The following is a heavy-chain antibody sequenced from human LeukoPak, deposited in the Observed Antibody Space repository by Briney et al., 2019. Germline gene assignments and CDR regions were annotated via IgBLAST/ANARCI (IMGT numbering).Heavy chain of an antibody. CDR1: GFTFSSYD. J-gene: IGHJ4*02. CDR3: AKPSSGNYPPTGY. V-gene: IGHV3-23*01. D-gene: IGHD1-26*01. CDR2: ISGSGDRT. Sequence: GGSLRLSCAASGFTFSSYDVSWVRQAPGKGLEWASAISGSGDRTHYADSVKGRFTISRDNSKNTLYLQINSLRAEDTAVYYCAKPSSGNYPPTGYWGQGTLVTVSS.